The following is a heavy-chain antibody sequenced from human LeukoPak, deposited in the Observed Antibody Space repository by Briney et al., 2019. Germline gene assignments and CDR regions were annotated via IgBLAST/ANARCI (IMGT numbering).Heavy chain of an antibody. V-gene: IGHV3-33*06. Sequence: PGGSLRLSCAASGFTFSSYGMPWVRQAPGKGLEWVAVIWYDGSNKYYADSVKGRFTISRDNSKNTLYLQMNSLRAEDTAVYYCAKEGYYGSGSYYMDVWGKGTTVTVSS. CDR3: AKEGYYGSGSYYMDV. CDR1: GFTFSSYG. J-gene: IGHJ6*03. CDR2: IWYDGSNK. D-gene: IGHD3-10*01.